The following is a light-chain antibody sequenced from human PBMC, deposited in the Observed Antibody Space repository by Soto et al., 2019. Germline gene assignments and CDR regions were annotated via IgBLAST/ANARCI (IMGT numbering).Light chain of an antibody. CDR3: QEYNTSPIT. CDR2: GAS. V-gene: IGKV3-15*01. CDR1: ERVSSN. J-gene: IGKJ4*01. Sequence: EIGMAQAPATLSVAPGERATLSCRARERVSSNLAWYQQQPDHAPTLLIYGASTRATGLPARFSGSGSGTEFTLPISSLQSEFFAFYYCQEYNTSPITFGGGPRVDIK.